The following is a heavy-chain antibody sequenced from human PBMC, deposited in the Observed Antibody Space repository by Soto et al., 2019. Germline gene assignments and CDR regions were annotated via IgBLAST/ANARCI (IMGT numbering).Heavy chain of an antibody. CDR3: ASRPPSEAFHGVFDY. D-gene: IGHD4-17*01. J-gene: IGHJ4*02. CDR2: IKHDGSEK. CDR1: GFTFSSYA. V-gene: IGHV3-7*01. Sequence: PGGSLRLSCAASGFTFSSYAMHWLRQAPGKGLEWVANIKHDGSEKNYVDSVEGRFTISRDNAKNSLYLEMNNLRAEDTALYYCASRPPSEAFHGVFDYWGQGTQVTSPQ.